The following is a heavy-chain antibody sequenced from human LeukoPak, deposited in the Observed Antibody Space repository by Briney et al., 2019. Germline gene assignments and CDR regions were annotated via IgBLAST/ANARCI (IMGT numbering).Heavy chain of an antibody. Sequence: SETLSLTCTVSGGSISSSSYYWGWIRQPPGKGLEWIGSIYYSGSTYYNPSLKSRVTISVDTSKNQFSLKLSSVTAADTAVYYCAGQGPYDILTGYYGMDVWGQGTTVTVSS. CDR1: GGSISSSSYY. CDR3: AGQGPYDILTGYYGMDV. D-gene: IGHD3-9*01. CDR2: IYYSGST. V-gene: IGHV4-39*01. J-gene: IGHJ6*02.